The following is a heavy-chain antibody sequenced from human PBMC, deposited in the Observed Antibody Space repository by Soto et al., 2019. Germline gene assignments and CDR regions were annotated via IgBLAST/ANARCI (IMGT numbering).Heavy chain of an antibody. CDR1: GFTFSSYG. Sequence: QVQLVESGGGVVQPGRSLRLSCAASGFTFSSYGMHWVRQAPGKGLEWVAVIWSDGSRKYYEDSVKGRFTISRDNSKDTLYLQMDSLRAEDTATYYCATAYPYRTNDYWGQGTLVIVSS. J-gene: IGHJ4*02. CDR2: IWSDGSRK. CDR3: ATAYPYRTNDY. V-gene: IGHV3-33*03. D-gene: IGHD3-16*02.